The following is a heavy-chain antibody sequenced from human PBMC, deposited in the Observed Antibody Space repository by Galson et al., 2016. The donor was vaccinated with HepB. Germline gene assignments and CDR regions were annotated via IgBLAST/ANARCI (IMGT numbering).Heavy chain of an antibody. Sequence: SLRLSCAASGFTFSTHAMHWVRQAPGKGLEWVAVTSYDGSNKYYADSVKGRFTISRDNSKNTLYLQMNSLRVEDTAVYYCAREGGINVIAVVILYWGQGTPVTVSS. CDR1: GFTFSTHA. CDR2: TSYDGSNK. D-gene: IGHD3-22*01. V-gene: IGHV3-30-3*01. J-gene: IGHJ4*02. CDR3: AREGGINVIAVVILY.